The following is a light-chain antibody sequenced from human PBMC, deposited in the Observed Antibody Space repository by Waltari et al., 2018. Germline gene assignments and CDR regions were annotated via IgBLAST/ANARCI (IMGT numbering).Light chain of an antibody. CDR1: QSVSSH. CDR2: GAS. Sequence: EIVMTQSPGTLSVSPGERLTLSCRASQSVSSHLAWYQQTPGQAPTLLIYGASTRATGMPARFSGRGSGTEFTLTISSLQSEDFADYYCQPYSDWPYTFGQGTKLEIK. J-gene: IGKJ2*01. V-gene: IGKV3-15*01. CDR3: QPYSDWPYT.